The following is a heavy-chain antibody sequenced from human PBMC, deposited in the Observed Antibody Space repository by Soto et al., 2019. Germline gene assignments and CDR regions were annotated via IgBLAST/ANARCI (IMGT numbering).Heavy chain of an antibody. J-gene: IGHJ4*02. D-gene: IGHD2-15*01. CDR2: IFYSGPT. CDR3: ARDGYCSGGSCYSVPVFDY. V-gene: IGHV4-31*03. Sequence: SSETLSLTCTVSGDSITSGVHYWSWIRKLPGKGLEWIGYIFYSGPTYYNPSLKSRVAISVDTSKNQFSLKLNSVTAADTAVYYCARDGYCSGGSCYSVPVFDYWGQGTLVTVSS. CDR1: GDSITSGVHY.